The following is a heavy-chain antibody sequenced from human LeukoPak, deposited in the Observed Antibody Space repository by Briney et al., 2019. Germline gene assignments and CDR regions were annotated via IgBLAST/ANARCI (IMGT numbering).Heavy chain of an antibody. CDR1: GFTFSSYA. J-gene: IGHJ3*02. CDR3: AKVPVFSVTISEVVTDDAFDI. V-gene: IGHV3-23*01. D-gene: IGHD3-3*01. CDR2: ISGSGGST. Sequence: GGSLRLSCAASGFTFSSYAMSWVRQAPGKGLEWVSAISGSGGSTYYADSVKGRFTISRDNSKNTVYLQMNSLRAEDTAVYYCAKVPVFSVTISEVVTDDAFDIWGQGTIVTVSS.